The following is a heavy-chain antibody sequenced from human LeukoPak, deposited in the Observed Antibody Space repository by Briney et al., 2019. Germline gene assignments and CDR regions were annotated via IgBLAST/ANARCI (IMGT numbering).Heavy chain of an antibody. Sequence: SETLSLTCTVSGGSISSYYWSWIRQPPGKGLERIGHIYYTGSTKTNPSLKSRVTISVDTSKSQFSLKLNSVTATDTAVYYCPGHSVVRAFDIWGQGTMVTVSS. CDR3: PGHSVVRAFDI. D-gene: IGHD3-10*02. CDR2: IYYTGST. V-gene: IGHV4-59*01. J-gene: IGHJ3*02. CDR1: GGSISSYY.